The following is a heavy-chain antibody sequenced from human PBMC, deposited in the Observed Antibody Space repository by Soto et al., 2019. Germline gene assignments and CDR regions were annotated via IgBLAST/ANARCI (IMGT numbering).Heavy chain of an antibody. V-gene: IGHV1-69*01. J-gene: IGHJ6*02. CDR3: ARSQGSSTSLEIYYYYYYGMDV. CDR2: IIPISGTA. Sequence: QVQLVQSGAEVKKPGSSVKVSCQASGGTFSSYALSWVRQAPGQGLEWMGGIIPISGTANYAQKFQGRVTITADESTSTADMELSSLRSEDRAVYYCARSQGSSTSLEIYYYYYYGMDVWGQGTTVTVSS. CDR1: GGTFSSYA. D-gene: IGHD2-2*01.